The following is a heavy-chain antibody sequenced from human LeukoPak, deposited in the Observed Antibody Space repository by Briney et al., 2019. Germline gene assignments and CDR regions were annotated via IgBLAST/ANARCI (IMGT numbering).Heavy chain of an antibody. Sequence: PGGSLRLSCAASGFTFSSYAMSWVRQAPGKGLEWVSAISGSGGSTYYADSVKGRFTISRDNSKNTLYLQMNSLRAEDTAVYYCAKSSGIQLWFGTLDYWGQGTLVTVSS. V-gene: IGHV3-23*01. CDR3: AKSSGIQLWFGTLDY. CDR2: ISGSGGST. CDR1: GFTFSSYA. J-gene: IGHJ4*02. D-gene: IGHD5-18*01.